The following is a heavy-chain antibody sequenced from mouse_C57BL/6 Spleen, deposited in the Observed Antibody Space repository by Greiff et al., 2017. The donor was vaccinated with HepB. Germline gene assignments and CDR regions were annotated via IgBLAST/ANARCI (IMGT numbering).Heavy chain of an antibody. D-gene: IGHD2-5*01. Sequence: VQLQQSGAELARPGASVKLSCKASGYTFTSYGISWVKQRTGQGLEWIGEIYPRSGNTYYNEKFKGKATLTADKSSSTAYMELRSLTSEDSAFYFCARETYYSNNVWFAYWGQGTLVTVST. CDR2: IYPRSGNT. J-gene: IGHJ3*01. CDR1: GYTFTSYG. CDR3: ARETYYSNNVWFAY. V-gene: IGHV1-81*01.